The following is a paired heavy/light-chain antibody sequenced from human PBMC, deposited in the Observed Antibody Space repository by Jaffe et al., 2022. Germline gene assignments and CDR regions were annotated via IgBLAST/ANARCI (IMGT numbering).Light chain of an antibody. Sequence: DIVMTQSPLSLPVTPGEPASISCRSSQSLLHSSGYNYLDWYLQKPGQSPRLLIYLGSNRASGVPDRFSGSGSGTDFTLKISRVEAEDVGVYYCMQTLQTPNTFGQGTKLEIK. V-gene: IGKV2-28*01. J-gene: IGKJ2*01. CDR1: QSLLHSSGYNY. CDR2: LGS. CDR3: MQTLQTPNT.
Heavy chain of an antibody. V-gene: IGHV3-23*01. Sequence: EVQLLESGGGLVQPGGSLRLSCAISGFTFRSYDMTWVRQAPGRGLEWVSGISGSSGNTYYADSVKGRFTISRDNSENTLYLQMNSLGDEDTATYYCAKNFSMLQIWGQGTLVTVSS. CDR1: GFTFRSYD. CDR3: AKNFSMLQI. D-gene: IGHD3-16*01. CDR2: ISGSSGNT. J-gene: IGHJ4*02.